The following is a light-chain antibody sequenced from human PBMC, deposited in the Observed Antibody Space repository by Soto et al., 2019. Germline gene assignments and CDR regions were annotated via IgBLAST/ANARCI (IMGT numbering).Light chain of an antibody. CDR2: GAS. CDR3: QQGHNWPLT. V-gene: IGKV3-15*01. Sequence: EIVMAQSPATLSVSPGERATLSCRARQSISSELAWYQQKPGQPPRLLIYGASTRATGVPARFTGSGSGSDFTLTISGLQSEDFAVYYCQQGHNWPLTFGQGTRLEI. CDR1: QSISSE. J-gene: IGKJ2*01.